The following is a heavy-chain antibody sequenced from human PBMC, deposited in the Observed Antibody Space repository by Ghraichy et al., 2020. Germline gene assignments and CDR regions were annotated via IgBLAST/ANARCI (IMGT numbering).Heavy chain of an antibody. V-gene: IGHV3-30-3*01. D-gene: IGHD3-10*01. CDR3: ARDYGSGRPIRPFDY. CDR1: GFTFSSYA. J-gene: IGHJ4*02. CDR2: ISYDGSNK. Sequence: GGSLRLSCAASGFTFSSYAMHWVRQAPGKGLEWVAVISYDGSNKYYADSVKGRFTISRDNSKNTLYLQMNSLRAEDTAVYYCARDYGSGRPIRPFDYWGKGTLVIVSS.